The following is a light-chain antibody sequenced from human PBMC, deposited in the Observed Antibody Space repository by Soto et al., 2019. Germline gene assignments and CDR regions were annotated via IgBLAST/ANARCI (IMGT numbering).Light chain of an antibody. J-gene: IGKJ2*01. CDR2: GAS. CDR3: QQYNNWPPTNT. CDR1: QSVSSN. V-gene: IGKV3-15*01. Sequence: EIVMTQSPATLSASPGERATLSCTASQSVSSNLVWYQQKPGQAPRLLIYGASTRATGIPARFSGSGSGTEFTLSISSLQSEDFAVYYCQQYNNWPPTNTFGQGAKLEIK.